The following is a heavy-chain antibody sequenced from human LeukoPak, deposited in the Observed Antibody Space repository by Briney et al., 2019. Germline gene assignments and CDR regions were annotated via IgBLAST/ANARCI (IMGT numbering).Heavy chain of an antibody. CDR2: IYYSGST. CDR3: ARRLVGANDY. V-gene: IGHV4-59*08. D-gene: IGHD1-26*01. Sequence: SETLSLTCTVSGRSISSYYWSWIRQPPGKGLEWIGYIYYSGSTNYNPSLKSRVTISVDTSKNQFSLKLSSVTAADTAVYYCARRLVGANDYWGQGTLVTVSS. J-gene: IGHJ4*02. CDR1: GRSISSYY.